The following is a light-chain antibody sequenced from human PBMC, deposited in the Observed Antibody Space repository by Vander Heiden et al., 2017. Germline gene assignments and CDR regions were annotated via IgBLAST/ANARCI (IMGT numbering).Light chain of an antibody. Sequence: AIRITQSPSSLPASTGDRVTITCRASQGISSYLAWYQQKPGKAPKLLIYAASTLQSGVPSRFSGSGSGTDFTLTISCLQSEDFATYYCQQYYSYPSFTFGPGTKVDIK. J-gene: IGKJ3*01. CDR2: AAS. CDR3: QQYYSYPSFT. V-gene: IGKV1-8*01. CDR1: QGISSY.